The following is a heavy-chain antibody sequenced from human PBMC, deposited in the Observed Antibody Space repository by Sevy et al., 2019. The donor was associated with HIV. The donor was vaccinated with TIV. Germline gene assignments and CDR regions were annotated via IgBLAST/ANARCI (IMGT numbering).Heavy chain of an antibody. CDR2: ISGRSGVTT. Sequence: GGSLRLSCAASGFMFSNHAMSWARQAPGKGLEWLSSISGRSGVTTYYANSVNGRFTISRDNSQNTLFLQLSRLRAEDTAIYYCAKDLLTVAGNFDYWGQGTLVTVSS. CDR1: GFMFSNHA. D-gene: IGHD6-19*01. CDR3: AKDLLTVAGNFDY. V-gene: IGHV3-23*01. J-gene: IGHJ4*02.